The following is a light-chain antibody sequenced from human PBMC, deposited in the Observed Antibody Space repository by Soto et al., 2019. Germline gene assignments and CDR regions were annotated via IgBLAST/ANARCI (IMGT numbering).Light chain of an antibody. CDR1: SSDVGGYNY. CDR3: SSYTSSSTLV. V-gene: IGLV2-14*01. J-gene: IGLJ1*01. Sequence: QSALTQPASVSGSPGQSITISCTGTSSDVGGYNYFSWYQQHPGKAPKLMIYDVSNRPSGVSNRCSGSKSGNTASLTISGLQAEDEADYYCSSYTSSSTLVFGTGTKVTVL. CDR2: DVS.